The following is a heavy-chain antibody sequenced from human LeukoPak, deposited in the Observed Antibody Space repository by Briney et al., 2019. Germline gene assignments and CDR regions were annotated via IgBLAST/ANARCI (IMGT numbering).Heavy chain of an antibody. CDR3: AKQGDILTGYFDY. V-gene: IGHV3-23*01. J-gene: IGHJ4*02. D-gene: IGHD3-9*01. Sequence: GGSLRLSCAASGFTFSSYGMSWVRQAPGKGLEWVSAISGSGGSTYYADSVKGRFTISRDNSKNTLYLQMNSLRAEDTAVYYCAKQGDILTGYFDYWSQGTLVTVSS. CDR2: ISGSGGST. CDR1: GFTFSSYG.